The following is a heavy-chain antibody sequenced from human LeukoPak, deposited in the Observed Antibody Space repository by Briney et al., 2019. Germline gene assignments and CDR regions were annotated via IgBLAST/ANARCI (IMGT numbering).Heavy chain of an antibody. J-gene: IGHJ5*01. CDR2: FSGRSGNT. D-gene: IGHD6-13*01. V-gene: IGHV3-23*01. Sequence: TGGSLRLSCAASGFTFSTYVMHWVRQAPGKGLEWVSTFSGRSGNTYYADSVKGRFTISRDNSKNTLDLQMNSLRAEDTAVYYCARGAMTGAGLDSWGQGTLVTVSS. CDR1: GFTFSTYV. CDR3: ARGAMTGAGLDS.